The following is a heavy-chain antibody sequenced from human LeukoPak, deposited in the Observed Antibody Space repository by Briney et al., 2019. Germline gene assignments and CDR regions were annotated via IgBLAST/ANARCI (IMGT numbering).Heavy chain of an antibody. CDR2: IYYSGSA. D-gene: IGHD1-1*01. J-gene: IGHJ3*02. Sequence: PSETLSLTCSLSGGPISGYYWSWIRQPPGKGLEGIGYIYYSGSANYNPSLKSRVAISVDTSKNQFSLKLSSVTAADTAVYYCARHRQLDNDGFDIWGQGTMVTVSS. CDR1: GGPISGYY. CDR3: ARHRQLDNDGFDI. V-gene: IGHV4-59*08.